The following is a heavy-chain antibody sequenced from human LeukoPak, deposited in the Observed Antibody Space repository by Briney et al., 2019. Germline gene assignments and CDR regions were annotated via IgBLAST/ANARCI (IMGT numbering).Heavy chain of an antibody. CDR1: GGSISTYY. CDR3: TGNYGSSGYTTFGY. Sequence: PSETLSLTCTVSGGSISTYYWSWIRQPPGKGLEWIGHIYYSGSTNYNPSLKSRVTIAVDTSKNHFSLKLSSVTAADTAVYYCTGNYGSSGYTTFGYWGRGTLVTVSS. CDR2: IYYSGST. D-gene: IGHD3-22*01. V-gene: IGHV4-59*01. J-gene: IGHJ4*02.